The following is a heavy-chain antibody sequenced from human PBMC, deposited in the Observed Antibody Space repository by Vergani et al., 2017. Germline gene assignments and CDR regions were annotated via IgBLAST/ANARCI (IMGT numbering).Heavy chain of an antibody. V-gene: IGHV3-64*01. Sequence: EVQLVESGGGLVQPGGSLTLSCAASGFTFSSYAMHWVRQAPGKGLEYVSAISSNGGSTYYANSVKGRFTISRDNSKNTLYLQMGSLRAEDMAVYYCARGGYSYGYVFFDYWGQGTLVTVSS. CDR1: GFTFSSYA. D-gene: IGHD5-18*01. J-gene: IGHJ4*02. CDR3: ARGGYSYGYVFFDY. CDR2: ISSNGGST.